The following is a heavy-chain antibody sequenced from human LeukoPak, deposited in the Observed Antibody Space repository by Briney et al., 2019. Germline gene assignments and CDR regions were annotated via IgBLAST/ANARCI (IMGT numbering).Heavy chain of an antibody. V-gene: IGHV3-30*02. CDR2: IRYDGSNK. D-gene: IGHD6-19*01. CDR3: AKEEEAVAALPVYGMDV. J-gene: IGHJ6*02. CDR1: GFTFSSYG. Sequence: GGSLRLSCAASGFTFSSYGMHWDRQAPGKGLEWVAFIRYDGSNKYYADSVKGRFTISRDNSKNTLYLQMNSLRAEDTAVYYCAKEEEAVAALPVYGMDVWGQGTTVTVSS.